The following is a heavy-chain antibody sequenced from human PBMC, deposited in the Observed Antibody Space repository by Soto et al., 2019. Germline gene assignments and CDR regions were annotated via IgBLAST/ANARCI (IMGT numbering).Heavy chain of an antibody. CDR1: GFSLSTYKMG. V-gene: IGHV2-5*02. Sequence: ESGPTLVNPTQTLTLTCTFSGFSLSTYKMGVGWIRQPPGKALEWLAHIYWDDDKRYSPSLMSRLTITKDTSQNQVVLTMTNMDPVDAGTYFCAHSRDGSGTYPSFFDFWGHGTLVTVSS. CDR3: AHSRDGSGTYPSFFDF. J-gene: IGHJ4*01. CDR2: IYWDDDK. D-gene: IGHD3-10*01.